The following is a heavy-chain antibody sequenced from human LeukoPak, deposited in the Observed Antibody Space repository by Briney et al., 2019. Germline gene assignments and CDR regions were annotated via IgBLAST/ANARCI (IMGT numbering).Heavy chain of an antibody. Sequence: GGSLRLSCAASGFTFPNAWIYWVRQAPGKGLEWVGRIKKKTDRRTTDYAEPVEGRFTISRDDSRNTVYLQMDSLKTEDTAVYYCVTDGGQLPYFTYWGQGTLVTVSS. CDR2: IKKKTDRRTT. CDR3: VTDGGQLPYFTY. V-gene: IGHV3-15*01. J-gene: IGHJ1*01. D-gene: IGHD3-3*01. CDR1: GFTFPNAW.